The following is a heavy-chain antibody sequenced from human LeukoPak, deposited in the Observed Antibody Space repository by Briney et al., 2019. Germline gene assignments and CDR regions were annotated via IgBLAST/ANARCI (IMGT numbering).Heavy chain of an antibody. D-gene: IGHD3-16*01. CDR3: ARHSISFGTYYLDY. J-gene: IGHJ4*02. CDR2: IYYSGST. V-gene: IGHV4-39*01. CDR1: GGSISSSSYY. Sequence: SETLSLTCTVSGGSISSSSYYWGWIRQPPGKGLEWIGSIYYSGSTYYNPSLKSRVTISVDTSKNQFSLKLSSVTAADTAVCYCARHSISFGTYYLDYWGQGTLVTVSS.